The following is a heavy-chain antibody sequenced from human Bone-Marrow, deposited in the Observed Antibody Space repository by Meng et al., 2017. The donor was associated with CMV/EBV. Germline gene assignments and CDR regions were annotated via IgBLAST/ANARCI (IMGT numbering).Heavy chain of an antibody. CDR2: IKQDGSEK. CDR3: AKDPLNWEWELLGDDY. V-gene: IGHV3-7*01. CDR1: GFTFSSYW. J-gene: IGHJ4*02. Sequence: GESLKISCAASGFTFSSYWMSWVRQAPGKGLEWVANIKQDGSEKYYVDSVKGRFTISRDNAKNSLYLQMNSLRAEDTAVYYCAKDPLNWEWELLGDDYWGQGTLVTVSS. D-gene: IGHD1-26*01.